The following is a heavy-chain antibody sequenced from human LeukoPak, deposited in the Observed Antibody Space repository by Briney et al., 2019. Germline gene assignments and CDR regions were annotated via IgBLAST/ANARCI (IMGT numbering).Heavy chain of an antibody. V-gene: IGHV1-69*05. CDR1: GGTFGSCA. CDR3: ARLVDNWFDP. CDR2: IIPIFGTA. Sequence: SVKVSCKASGGTFGSCAISWVRQAPGQGLEWMGGIIPIFGTANYAQKFQGRVTITTDESTSTAYMELSSLRSEDTAVYYCARLVDNWFDPWGQGTLVTVSS. J-gene: IGHJ5*02.